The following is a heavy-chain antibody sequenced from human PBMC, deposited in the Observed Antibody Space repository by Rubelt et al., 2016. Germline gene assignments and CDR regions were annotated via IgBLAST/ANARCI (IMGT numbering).Heavy chain of an antibody. V-gene: IGHV3-13*01. D-gene: IGHD5-18*01. J-gene: IGHJ4*02. CDR3: ARRQRWSFLFDY. Sequence: EVQLVESGGGLVQPGGSLRLSCAASGFTFSSYDMHWVRQATGKGLEWVSAIGTAGDTYYPGSVKGRFTISRENAKNSLYLQMNSLRAEDTAVYYCARRQRWSFLFDYWGQGTLVTVSS. CDR1: GFTFSSYD. CDR2: IGTAGDT.